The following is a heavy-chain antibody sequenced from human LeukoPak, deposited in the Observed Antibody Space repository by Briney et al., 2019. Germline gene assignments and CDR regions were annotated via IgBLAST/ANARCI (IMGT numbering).Heavy chain of an antibody. CDR2: ISYSGST. CDR1: GVSISSSYY. J-gene: IGHJ4*02. D-gene: IGHD3-16*01. CDR3: ARLLGDDH. V-gene: IGHV4-39*01. Sequence: SETLSLTCTVSGVSISSSYYWGWIRQPPGKGLEWIGSISYSGSTYYNPSLKSRVTISVDTSKNQFSLKLSSVTAADTAVYYCARLLGDDHWGQGTLVTVSS.